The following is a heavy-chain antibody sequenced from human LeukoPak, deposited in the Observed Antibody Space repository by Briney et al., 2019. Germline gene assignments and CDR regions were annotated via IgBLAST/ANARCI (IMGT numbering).Heavy chain of an antibody. V-gene: IGHV3-74*01. Sequence: GGSLRLSCAASGFTFSSYSMNWVRQAPGKGLVWVARINTDGGRTTYADSVKGRFTISRDNAKNTLYLQMNSLRAEDTAVYYCARDQDDYGGNSPLGYWGQGTLVTVSS. CDR2: INTDGGRT. CDR3: ARDQDDYGGNSPLGY. D-gene: IGHD4-23*01. CDR1: GFTFSSYS. J-gene: IGHJ4*02.